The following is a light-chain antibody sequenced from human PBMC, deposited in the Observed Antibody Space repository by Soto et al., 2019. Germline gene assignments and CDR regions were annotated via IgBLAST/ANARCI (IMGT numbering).Light chain of an antibody. V-gene: IGLV2-14*03. J-gene: IGLJ1*01. CDR1: NSDVGGYTY. CDR2: DVS. CDR3: SSYTSSTPYV. Sequence: QSALTQPASVSGSPGQSITISCTGTNSDVGGYTYVSWYQQHPGKAPKLMIYDVSNRPSGVSNRFSGSKSGNTASLTISGLQADDEADYYCSSYTSSTPYVFGTGTKVTVL.